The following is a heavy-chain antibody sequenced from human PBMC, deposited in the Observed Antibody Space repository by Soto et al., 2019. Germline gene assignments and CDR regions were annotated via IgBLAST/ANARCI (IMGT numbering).Heavy chain of an antibody. CDR1: GFNLSHPW. J-gene: IGHJ4*02. CDR3: TTGIYYDILTGYHNVAY. V-gene: IGHV3-15*01. D-gene: IGHD3-9*01. Sequence: NPGGSLRLSCVASGFNLSHPWMTWVRQAAGKGLEWVGRIKSKTDGGTADYGAPVKGRATISRDDSKNTVYLQMNSLKTEDTAVYYCTTGIYYDILTGYHNVAYWGQGALVTVSS. CDR2: IKSKTDGGTA.